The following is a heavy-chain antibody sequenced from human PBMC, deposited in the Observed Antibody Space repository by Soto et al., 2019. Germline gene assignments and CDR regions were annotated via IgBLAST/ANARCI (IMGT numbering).Heavy chain of an antibody. CDR2: LSHTGNT. CDR1: GGSFSEYY. V-gene: IGHV4-34*01. D-gene: IGHD2-15*01. J-gene: IGHJ5*02. Sequence: PSETLSLTCAVYGGSFSEYYWNWIRQPPGMGLEWIGDLSHTGNTKYNPSLKSRLTISLDTSKRQFSLKLRSVTAADTAMYYCVLFVEAAALSDPWAQGTLVTVSS. CDR3: VLFVEAAALSDP.